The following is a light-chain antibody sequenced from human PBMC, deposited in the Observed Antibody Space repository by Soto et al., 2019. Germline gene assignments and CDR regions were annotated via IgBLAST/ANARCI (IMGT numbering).Light chain of an antibody. CDR2: AAS. CDR3: QESYSTPRALT. J-gene: IGKJ4*01. Sequence: DIQMTQSPSSLSASVGDRVTITCRASQSIRSYLNWYQQKPGKAPKLLISAASSLESGVPSRFXXSGSGTDFALTSSSLQPEDFATDYCQESYSTPRALTFGGGTKVEIK. CDR1: QSIRSY. V-gene: IGKV1-39*01.